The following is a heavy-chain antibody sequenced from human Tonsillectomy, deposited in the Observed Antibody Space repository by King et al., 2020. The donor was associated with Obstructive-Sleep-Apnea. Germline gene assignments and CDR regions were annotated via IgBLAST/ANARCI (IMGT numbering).Heavy chain of an antibody. CDR1: GFTFSSYA. Sequence: DGQLVQSGGGLVQPGGSLRLSCAASGFTFSSYAMSWVRQAPGKGLEWVSAISGSGGSTYYADSVKGRFTISRDNSKNTLYLQMNSLRAEDTAVYYCAKDPLFINTYYYDRSGYYPPDWGQGTLVTVSS. CDR3: AKDPLFINTYYYDRSGYYPPD. V-gene: IGHV3-23*04. D-gene: IGHD3-22*01. CDR2: ISGSGGST. J-gene: IGHJ4*02.